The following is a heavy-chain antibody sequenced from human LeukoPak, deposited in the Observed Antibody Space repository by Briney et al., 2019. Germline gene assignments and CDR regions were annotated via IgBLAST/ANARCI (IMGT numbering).Heavy chain of an antibody. CDR3: AKQRRDGYNYFDY. CDR2: IYYSEST. CDR1: GGSISSSRYY. J-gene: IGHJ4*02. Sequence: SETLSLTCTVSGGSISSSRYYWGWIRHPPGKGLEWIGNIYYSESTYYNPSLKSRVTISVDTSKNQFSLKLSSVTAADTAVYYCAKQRRDGYNYFDYWGQGTLVIVSS. D-gene: IGHD5-24*01. V-gene: IGHV4-39*01.